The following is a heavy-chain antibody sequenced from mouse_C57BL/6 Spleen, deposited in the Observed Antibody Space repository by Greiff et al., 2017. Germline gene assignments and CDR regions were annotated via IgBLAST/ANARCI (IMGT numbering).Heavy chain of an antibody. V-gene: IGHV1-80*01. CDR3: ARKGALYNPGDYAMDY. CDR1: GYAFSSYW. CDR2: IYPGDGDT. Sequence: VQLQQSGAELVKPGASVKISCKASGYAFSSYWMNWVKQRPGKGLEWIGRIYPGDGDTNYNGKLKGKATLTADNSSRTAYMKLSSLTSEDSAVYFCARKGALYNPGDYAMDYWGQGTSVTVSS. J-gene: IGHJ4*01. D-gene: IGHD1-3*01.